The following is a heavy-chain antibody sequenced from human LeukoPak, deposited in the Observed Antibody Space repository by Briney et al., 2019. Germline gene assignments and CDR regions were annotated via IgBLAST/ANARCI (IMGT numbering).Heavy chain of an antibody. V-gene: IGHV4-59*08. Sequence: SETLSLTRTVYGGTLSRYYWAWIRQPPGKGLEWLGYIYDNGYSVYNPSVRGRVTISIDTSRSQFSLSLTSVTAADTAVYYCARRMHLNDLKWIDPWGQGTLVTVSS. CDR1: GGTLSRYY. D-gene: IGHD1-1*01. CDR3: ARRMHLNDLKWIDP. J-gene: IGHJ5*02. CDR2: IYDNGYS.